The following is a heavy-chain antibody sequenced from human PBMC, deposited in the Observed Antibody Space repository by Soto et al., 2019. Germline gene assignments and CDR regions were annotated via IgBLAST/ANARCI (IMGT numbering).Heavy chain of an antibody. Sequence: SVKASCKVSGGAFTNYSLNWVRHAPGQGLEWLGGIIPLHNTSNYSLKLLGRGSVTADISSNTVYMHLSGLTSDDTATYYCAIWSNWNPLYYRGMDVWGQGTTVTVS. V-gene: IGHV1-69*08. D-gene: IGHD1-20*01. J-gene: IGHJ6*02. CDR3: AIWSNWNPLYYRGMDV. CDR2: IIPLHNTS. CDR1: GGAFTNYS.